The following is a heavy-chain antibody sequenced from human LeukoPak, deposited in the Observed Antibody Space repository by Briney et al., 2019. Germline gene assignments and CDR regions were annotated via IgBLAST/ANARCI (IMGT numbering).Heavy chain of an antibody. Sequence: GGSLRLSCAASGFTFDEYAMHWVRQAPGKGLEWASGISWNSGSIDYAGSVKGRFTITRDNAKNSLYLQMNSLRAEDMALYYCAKGKRSSTWYGGFDYWGQGTLVTVSS. CDR1: GFTFDEYA. CDR3: AKGKRSSTWYGGFDY. J-gene: IGHJ4*02. CDR2: ISWNSGSI. V-gene: IGHV3-9*03. D-gene: IGHD6-13*01.